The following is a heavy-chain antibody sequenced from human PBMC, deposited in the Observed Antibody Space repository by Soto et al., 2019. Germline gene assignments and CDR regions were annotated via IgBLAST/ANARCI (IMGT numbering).Heavy chain of an antibody. CDR3: ARHTGSGSYYSVYFDY. CDR2: IDPSDSYT. CDR1: GYSFTSYW. D-gene: IGHD3-10*01. V-gene: IGHV5-10-1*01. Sequence: PGESLKISCKGSGYSFTSYWISWVRQMPGKGLEWMGRIDPSDSYTNYSPSFQGHVTISADKSISTAYLQWSSLKASDTAMYYCARHTGSGSYYSVYFDYWGQGTLVTVSS. J-gene: IGHJ4*02.